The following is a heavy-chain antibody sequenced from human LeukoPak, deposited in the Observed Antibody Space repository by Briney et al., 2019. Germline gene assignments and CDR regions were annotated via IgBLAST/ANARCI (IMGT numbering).Heavy chain of an antibody. CDR1: GFTFSSYA. V-gene: IGHV3-30*04. CDR2: ISYDGSNK. D-gene: IGHD3-16*01. CDR3: ARRVFGSSFDP. Sequence: GGSLRLSCAASGFTFSSYAMHWVRQAPGKGLEWVAVISYDGSNKYYADSVKGRITISRDNSKNTLYLQMNSLRAEDTAVYYCARRVFGSSFDPWGQGTLVTVSS. J-gene: IGHJ5*02.